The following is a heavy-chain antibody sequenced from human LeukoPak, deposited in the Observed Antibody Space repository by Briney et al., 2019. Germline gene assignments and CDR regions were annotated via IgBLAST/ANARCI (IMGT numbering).Heavy chain of an antibody. V-gene: IGHV4-4*07. J-gene: IGHJ4*02. CDR1: GGSISSYY. CDR2: IYTSGST. CDR3: ARAATDYGDHGPFDY. Sequence: SETLSLTCTVSGGSISSYYWNWIRQPAGKGLEWIGRIYTSGSTNYNPSLKSRVTMSVDTSKNQFSLKLSSVTAAETAVYYCARAATDYGDHGPFDYWGQGTLVTVSS. D-gene: IGHD4-17*01.